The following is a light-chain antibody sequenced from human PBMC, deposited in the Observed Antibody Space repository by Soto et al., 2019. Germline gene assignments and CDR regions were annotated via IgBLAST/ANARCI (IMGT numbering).Light chain of an antibody. CDR2: GAS. J-gene: IGKJ4*01. Sequence: EIVMTQSPATLSVSPGERATLSCRASQSVSSNLAWYQQQPGQAPRLLIYGASTRATGIPARFSGSGSDKEFTLTISSLQSEDVAVYYYQQYDSWPPLTFGGGTKVDIK. V-gene: IGKV3-15*01. CDR3: QQYDSWPPLT. CDR1: QSVSSN.